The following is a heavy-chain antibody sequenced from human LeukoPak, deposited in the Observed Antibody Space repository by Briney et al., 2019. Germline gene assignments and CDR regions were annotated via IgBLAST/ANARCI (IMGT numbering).Heavy chain of an antibody. J-gene: IGHJ4*02. CDR1: GGSISSYY. CDR3: ARGRRTAVVTDFDY. V-gene: IGHV4-59*01. Sequence: SETLSLTCSVSGGSISSYYWSWIRQPPGKGLEWIGYIYYSGSTNYNPSLQSRVTMSVDTSKSQFSLKLTSVTAADTAVYYCARGRRTAVVTDFDYWGQGILVTVSS. D-gene: IGHD2-21*02. CDR2: IYYSGST.